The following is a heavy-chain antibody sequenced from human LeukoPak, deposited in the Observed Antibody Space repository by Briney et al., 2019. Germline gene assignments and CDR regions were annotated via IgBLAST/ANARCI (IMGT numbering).Heavy chain of an antibody. D-gene: IGHD2-2*01. CDR3: ARQEIVVVPAITISAFDI. V-gene: IGHV4-39*01. CDR2: IYYSGST. J-gene: IGHJ3*02. Sequence: SETLSLTCTVSGGSISSTSYYWGWIRQPPGKGLEWIGSIYYSGSTYYNPSLKSRVIISVDTSKNRFSLKLSSVTAADTAVYYCARQEIVVVPAITISAFDIWGQGTMVTVSS. CDR1: GGSISSTSYY.